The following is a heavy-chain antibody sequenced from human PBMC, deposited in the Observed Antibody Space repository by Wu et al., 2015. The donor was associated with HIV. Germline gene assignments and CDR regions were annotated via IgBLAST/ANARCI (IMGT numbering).Heavy chain of an antibody. V-gene: IGHV1-2*02. D-gene: IGHD3-10*01. CDR2: INPNTGDT. J-gene: IGHJ5*02. CDR3: ARELYGSGSYHWFDP. CDR1: GYPFSGYY. Sequence: QVQLVQSGTEVKRPGASVKVSCKASGYPFSGYYMHWVRQAPGQGLEWMGWINPNTGDTNYAQKFQGRVTMTRDTSISTAYMELSRLRSDDTAVYYCARELYGSGSYHWFDPWGQGTLVTVSS.